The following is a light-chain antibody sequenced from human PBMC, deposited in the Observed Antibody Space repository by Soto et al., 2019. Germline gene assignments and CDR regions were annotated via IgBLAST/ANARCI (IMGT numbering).Light chain of an antibody. CDR3: GTLDSSLTAGV. Sequence: QAVVTQPPSVSAAPGQKVTISCSGSSSNIGKNYVSWYQQFPGTAPTVLIYENNKRPSGIPDRFSGSKSGPSATLDITGLQPGDEADYYCGTLDSSLTAGVFGGGTKVTVL. J-gene: IGLJ2*01. CDR1: SSNIGKNY. CDR2: ENN. V-gene: IGLV1-51*02.